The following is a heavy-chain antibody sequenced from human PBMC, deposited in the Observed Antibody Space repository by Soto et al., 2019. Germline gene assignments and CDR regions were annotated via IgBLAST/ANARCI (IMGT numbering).Heavy chain of an antibody. D-gene: IGHD4-17*01. J-gene: IGHJ4*02. CDR2: FDPEDGEA. CDR1: GGTFSSYA. V-gene: IGHV1-24*01. CDR3: ATTTVVTRGDFDY. Sequence: ASVKVSCKASGGTFSSYAISWVRQAPGKGLEWMGGFDPEDGEAIYAQKFQGRVTMTEDTSTDTAYMELSSLRSEDTAVYYCATTTVVTRGDFDYWGQGTLVTVSS.